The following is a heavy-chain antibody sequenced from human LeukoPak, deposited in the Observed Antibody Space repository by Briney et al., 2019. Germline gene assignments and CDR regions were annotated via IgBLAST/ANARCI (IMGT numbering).Heavy chain of an antibody. J-gene: IGHJ3*02. V-gene: IGHV3-7*03. D-gene: IGHD3-9*01. CDR3: ARDLPDVLTGYSDNAFDI. CDR2: IKQDGSDT. Sequence: GGSLRLSCAVSGLHFTSYWMTWVRQAPGKGLEWIGNIKQDGSDTNYVDSVKGRFTISRDNAERLLFLQMNSLRAEDTAVYYCARDLPDVLTGYSDNAFDIWGQGTMVTVSS. CDR1: GLHFTSYW.